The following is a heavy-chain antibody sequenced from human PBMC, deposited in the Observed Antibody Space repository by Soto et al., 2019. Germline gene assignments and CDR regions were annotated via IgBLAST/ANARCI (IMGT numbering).Heavy chain of an antibody. Sequence: QVQLVQSGAEVKNPGASVKISCKASGYTFTNYYIHWVRQAPGQGLEWMAIINPNGGSTNYAQKCQGRVTLARDTFTNTVHMDLSSLTYEDTATYYCARGLAAGDHWGQGTLVTVSS. CDR1: GYTFTNYY. V-gene: IGHV1-46*01. CDR3: ARGLAAGDH. J-gene: IGHJ4*02. D-gene: IGHD6-13*01. CDR2: INPNGGST.